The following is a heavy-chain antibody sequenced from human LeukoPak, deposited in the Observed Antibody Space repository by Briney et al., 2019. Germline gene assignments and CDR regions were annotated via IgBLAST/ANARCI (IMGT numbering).Heavy chain of an antibody. V-gene: IGHV3-30*14. CDR3: ARGLIVVVVAATSAYNWFDP. J-gene: IGHJ5*02. CDR1: GFTFSSYA. Sequence: PGRSLRLSCAASGFTFSSYAMHWVRQAPGKGLEWVALISYDKSNKYYADSVKGRFTISRDNSKNTLFVQMNSLRTEDTAVYYCARGLIVVVVAATSAYNWFDPWGQGTLVTVSS. D-gene: IGHD2-15*01. CDR2: ISYDKSNK.